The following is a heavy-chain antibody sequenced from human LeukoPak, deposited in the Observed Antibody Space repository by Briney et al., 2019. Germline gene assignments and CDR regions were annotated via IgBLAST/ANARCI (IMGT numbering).Heavy chain of an antibody. CDR3: ARDRERDAFDI. D-gene: IGHD5-24*01. CDR2: INPNSGGT. V-gene: IGHV1-2*02. Sequence: ASVKVSCKASGYTFSDYYMHWVRQAPGQGLEWMGWINPNSGGTNYAQKFQGRVTMTRDTSISTAYMELSSLRFDDTAVYYCARDRERDAFDIWGQGTMVTVSS. CDR1: GYTFSDYY. J-gene: IGHJ3*02.